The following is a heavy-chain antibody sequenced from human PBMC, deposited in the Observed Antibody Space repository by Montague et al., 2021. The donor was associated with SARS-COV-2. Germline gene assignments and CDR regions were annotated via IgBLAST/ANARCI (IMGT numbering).Heavy chain of an antibody. J-gene: IGHJ6*02. V-gene: IGHV3-7*03. CDR1: GFTFSSYW. Sequence: SLRLSCAASGFTFSSYWMSWVRQTPGKGLEWVANIKPDGGEKHYVDSVKGRFTISRDNAKNSLNLQMDRLRAEDTALYYCARDSRIVGATGGMDVWGQGTTVIVSS. CDR2: IKPDGGEK. CDR3: ARDSRIVGATGGMDV. D-gene: IGHD1-26*01.